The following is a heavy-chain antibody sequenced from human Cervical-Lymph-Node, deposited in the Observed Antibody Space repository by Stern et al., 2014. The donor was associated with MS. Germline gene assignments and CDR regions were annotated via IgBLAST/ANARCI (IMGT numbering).Heavy chain of an antibody. CDR2: IIPKTGSA. CDR3: ARDRGSYSHY. V-gene: IGHV1-2*02. CDR1: GYTFSTYF. D-gene: IGHD1-26*01. Sequence: QVQLVESGAEVERPGASVKVSCKASGYTFSTYFLHWVRQGPGQGLDWMEWIIPKTGSATYAQKFQDSVTMTRDTSINTGYMEVSSLRSDNTAVYYCARDRGSYSHYWGQGTLVAVSS. J-gene: IGHJ4*02.